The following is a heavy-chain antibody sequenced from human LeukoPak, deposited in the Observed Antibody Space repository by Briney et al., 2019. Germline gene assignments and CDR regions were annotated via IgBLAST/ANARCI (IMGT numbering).Heavy chain of an antibody. CDR1: GFTFSAFG. CDR3: TKDYCGKFCSAV. CDR2: ITKSGDST. D-gene: IGHD3-9*01. Sequence: GGSLGLPCAASGFTFSAFGMNWVRQAPGKGLEWVSTITKSGDSTYYVDSVKGRFTISRDNSKNTLYLQMNSLRAEDTAKYYCTKDYCGKFCSAVWGQGTTVTVSS. V-gene: IGHV3-23*01. J-gene: IGHJ6*02.